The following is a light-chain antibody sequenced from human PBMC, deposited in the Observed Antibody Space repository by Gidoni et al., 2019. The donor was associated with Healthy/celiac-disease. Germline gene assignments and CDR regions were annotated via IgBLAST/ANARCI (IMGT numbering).Light chain of an antibody. Sequence: EIVMPQSPATLSVSPGDRATLSCRTSQSVSSNLAWYQQKPGQAPRLLIYGASTRATGIPARFSGSGSGTEFTLTISSLQSEDFAVYYCQQYNNWPVTFGGGTKVEIK. V-gene: IGKV3-15*01. CDR2: GAS. CDR1: QSVSSN. CDR3: QQYNNWPVT. J-gene: IGKJ4*01.